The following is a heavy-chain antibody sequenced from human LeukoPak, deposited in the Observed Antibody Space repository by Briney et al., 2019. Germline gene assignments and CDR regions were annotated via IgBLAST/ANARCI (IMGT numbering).Heavy chain of an antibody. CDR3: ASMTHPWSAFDY. V-gene: IGHV1-69*05. CDR2: IIPIFGTA. CDR1: GGTFSSYA. J-gene: IGHJ4*02. Sequence: SAKVSCKASGGTFSSYAISWVRQAPGQGLEWMGGIIPIFGTANYAQKFQGRVTITTDESTSTAYMELSSLRSEDTAVYYCASMTHPWSAFDYWGQGTLVTVSS. D-gene: IGHD3-3*01.